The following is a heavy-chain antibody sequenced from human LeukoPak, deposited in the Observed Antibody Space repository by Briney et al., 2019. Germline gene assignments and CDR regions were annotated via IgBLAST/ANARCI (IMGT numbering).Heavy chain of an antibody. J-gene: IGHJ3*01. CDR2: ITSSSETI. V-gene: IGHV3-48*01. CDR1: GFTFSTYG. CDR3: AAKGGGNNPCGAFDF. D-gene: IGHD4-23*01. Sequence: PGGSLRLSCAASGFTFSTYGMSWVRQAPGEGLEWVSYITSSSETIHYADSVKGRFTISRDNAKNSLYLQMNSLRAEDTAVYYCAAKGGGNNPCGAFDFWGQGTTVTVSS.